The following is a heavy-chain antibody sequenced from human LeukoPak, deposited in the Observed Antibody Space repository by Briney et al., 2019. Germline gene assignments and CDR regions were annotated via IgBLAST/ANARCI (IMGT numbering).Heavy chain of an antibody. D-gene: IGHD3-3*01. J-gene: IGHJ5*02. CDR2: IYTSGST. CDR1: GGSISSYY. V-gene: IGHV4-4*07. CDR3: ARDLEGVLRFLEWEKSWWFDP. Sequence: SETLSLTCTVSGGSISSYYWSWIRQPAGKGLEWIGRIYTSGSTNYNPSLESRVTMSVDASKNQFSLKLSSVTAADTAVYYCARDLEGVLRFLEWEKSWWFDPWGQGTLVTVSS.